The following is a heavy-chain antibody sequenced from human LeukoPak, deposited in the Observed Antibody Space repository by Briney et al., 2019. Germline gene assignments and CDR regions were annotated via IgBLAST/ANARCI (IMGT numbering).Heavy chain of an antibody. CDR2: ISSSSSYI. CDR1: GFTFSSYS. V-gene: IGHV3-21*04. D-gene: IGHD4-17*01. Sequence: KSGGSLRLSCAASGFTFSSYSMNWVRQAPGKGLEWVSSISSSSSYIYYADSVKGRFTISRDNAKNSLYLQMNSLRAEDTAVYYCARDGQVGMATVTQLDYWGQGTLVTVSS. CDR3: ARDGQVGMATVTQLDY. J-gene: IGHJ4*02.